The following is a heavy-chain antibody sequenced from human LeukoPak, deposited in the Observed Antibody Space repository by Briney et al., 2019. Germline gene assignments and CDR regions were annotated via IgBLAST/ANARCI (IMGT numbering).Heavy chain of an antibody. CDR2: ISYDGSNK. Sequence: TGGSLRLSCAASGFTFSTYAMHWVRQAPGKGLEWVALISYDGSNKYYADSVKGRFTISRDNSKNTLYLQMNSLRAEDTAVYYCARSGGSYPSSGVDYWGQGTLVTVSS. V-gene: IGHV3-30-3*01. J-gene: IGHJ4*02. CDR1: GFTFSTYA. D-gene: IGHD1-26*01. CDR3: ARSGGSYPSSGVDY.